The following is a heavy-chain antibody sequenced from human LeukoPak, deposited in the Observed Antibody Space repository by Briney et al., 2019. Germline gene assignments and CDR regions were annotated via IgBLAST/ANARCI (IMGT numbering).Heavy chain of an antibody. Sequence: GGSLRLSCAAAGFTFSSYGMHWVRQAPGKGLEWVAVIWYGGSNKYYADSVKGRFTISRDNSKNTLYLQMNSLRAEDTAVYYCAKDRYTAMVLSGGGFDYWGQGTLVTVSS. D-gene: IGHD5-18*01. CDR3: AKDRYTAMVLSGGGFDY. V-gene: IGHV3-30*02. CDR2: IWYGGSNK. CDR1: GFTFSSYG. J-gene: IGHJ4*02.